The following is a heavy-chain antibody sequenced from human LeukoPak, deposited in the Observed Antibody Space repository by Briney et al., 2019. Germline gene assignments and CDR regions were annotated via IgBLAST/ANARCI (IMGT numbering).Heavy chain of an antibody. J-gene: IGHJ1*01. D-gene: IGHD2-15*01. CDR2: IYSGGST. Sequence: PGGSLRLSCAASGFTLNNAWMSWVRQAPGKGLEWVSVIYSGGSTFYADSVKGRFTISRDNSKNTLYLQMNSLRAEDTAVYYCASDSYSPEYFQHWGQGTLVTVSS. CDR3: ASDSYSPEYFQH. CDR1: GFTLNNAW. V-gene: IGHV3-66*01.